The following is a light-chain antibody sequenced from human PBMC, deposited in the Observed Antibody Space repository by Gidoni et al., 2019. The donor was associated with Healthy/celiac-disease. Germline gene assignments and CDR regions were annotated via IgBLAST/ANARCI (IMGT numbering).Light chain of an antibody. CDR2: CAS. CDR1: QSVSSSY. J-gene: IGKJ5*01. Sequence: EIVLTQSPGTLSLSPGERATLSCRASQSVSSSYLAWYQQKPGQAPRLLIYCASSRATGIPDRFSGSGSGTDFTLPISRLEPEDFAVYYCQQYGSSPPTFGQGTRLEIK. V-gene: IGKV3-20*01. CDR3: QQYGSSPPT.